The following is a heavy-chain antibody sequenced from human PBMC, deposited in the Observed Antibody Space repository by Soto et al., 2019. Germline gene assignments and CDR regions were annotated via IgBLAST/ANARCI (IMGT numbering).Heavy chain of an antibody. CDR2: ISGSGGST. D-gene: IGHD6-6*01. Sequence: GGSLRLSCAASGFTFSSYAMSWVRQAPGKGLEWVSAISGSGGSTYYADSVKGRFTISRDNSKNTLYLQMNSLRAEDSAVYYCAKDRHSSSSESYWGQGTLVTVSS. CDR1: GFTFSSYA. V-gene: IGHV3-23*01. J-gene: IGHJ4*02. CDR3: AKDRHSSSSESY.